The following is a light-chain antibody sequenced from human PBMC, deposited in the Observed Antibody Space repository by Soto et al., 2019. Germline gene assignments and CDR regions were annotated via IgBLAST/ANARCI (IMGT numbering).Light chain of an antibody. CDR2: DVN. CDR3: CSYAGSYTWV. Sequence: QSALTQPRSVSGSPGQSVPISCTGTSSDVGGYNYVSWYQQHPGKAPKLMIYDVNKRPSGVPDRFSASKSGNTASLTISGLQAEDEADYYCCSYAGSYTWVFGGGTQLTVL. V-gene: IGLV2-11*01. J-gene: IGLJ7*01. CDR1: SSDVGGYNY.